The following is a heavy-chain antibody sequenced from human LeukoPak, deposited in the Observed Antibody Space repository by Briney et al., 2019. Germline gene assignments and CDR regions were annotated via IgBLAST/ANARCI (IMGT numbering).Heavy chain of an antibody. CDR3: VRELSGILGFDY. CDR1: GGSFSGYY. V-gene: IGHV3-11*04. D-gene: IGHD6-13*01. CDR2: ISSSSSPI. J-gene: IGHJ4*02. Sequence: LSLTCAVYGGSFSGYYWSWIRQPPGKGLEWVSYISSSSSPIYDSDSVKGRFTISRDNAKNSLYLEMNSLRAEDTAVYYCVRELSGILGFDYWGRGTLVTVSS.